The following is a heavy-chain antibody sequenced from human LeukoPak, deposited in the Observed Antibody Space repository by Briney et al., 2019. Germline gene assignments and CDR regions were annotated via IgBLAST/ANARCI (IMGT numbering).Heavy chain of an antibody. Sequence: ASVKVSCKASGYTFTSYDINWVRQATGQGLEWMGWMNPNSGNTGYAQKFQGRVTITRNTSISTAYMELSSLRSEDTAVYYCARDIAVAGLYYYYYMDVWGKGTTVTVSS. CDR2: MNPNSGNT. V-gene: IGHV1-8*03. CDR3: ARDIAVAGLYYYYYMDV. CDR1: GYTFTSYD. D-gene: IGHD6-19*01. J-gene: IGHJ6*03.